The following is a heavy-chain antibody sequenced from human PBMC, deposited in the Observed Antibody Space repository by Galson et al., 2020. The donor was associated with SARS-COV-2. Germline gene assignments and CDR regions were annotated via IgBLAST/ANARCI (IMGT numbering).Heavy chain of an antibody. CDR2: ISWNSGSI. CDR1: GFTFDDYA. J-gene: IGHJ4*02. CDR3: AKDIGYSSGGVGY. D-gene: IGHD6-19*01. V-gene: IGHV3-9*01. Sequence: GGSLRLSCAASGFTFDDYAMHWVRQAPGKGLEWFSGISWNSGSIGYADSVKGRFTISRDNAKNSLYLQMNSLRAEDTALYYCAKDIGYSSGGVGYWGQGTLVTVSS.